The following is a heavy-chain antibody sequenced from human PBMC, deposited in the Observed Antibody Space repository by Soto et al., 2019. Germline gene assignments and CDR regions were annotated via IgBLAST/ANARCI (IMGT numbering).Heavy chain of an antibody. J-gene: IGHJ3*02. CDR2: IVVGSGNT. CDR3: AARVVGAALNPFDAFDI. V-gene: IGHV1-58*01. D-gene: IGHD2-21*02. Sequence: SVKVSCKASGFTFTSSAVQWVRQARGQRLEWIGWIVVGSGNTNYAQKFQERVTITRDMSTSTAYMELSSLRSEDTAVYYCAARVVGAALNPFDAFDIWGQGTMVTVSS. CDR1: GFTFTSSA.